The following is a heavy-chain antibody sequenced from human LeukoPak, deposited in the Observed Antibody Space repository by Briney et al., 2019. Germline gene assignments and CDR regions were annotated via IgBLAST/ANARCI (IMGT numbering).Heavy chain of an antibody. CDR1: GGTFSSYA. D-gene: IGHD6-13*01. CDR2: IIPIFGTA. CDR3: ASGTAAAGRNYYFDY. V-gene: IGHV1-69*05. J-gene: IGHJ4*02. Sequence: SVKVSCKASGGTFSSYAISWVRQAPGQGLEWMGGIIPIFGTANYAQKFQGRVTITTDESTSTAYMELSSVRSEDTAVYYCASGTAAAGRNYYFDYWGQGTLVTVSS.